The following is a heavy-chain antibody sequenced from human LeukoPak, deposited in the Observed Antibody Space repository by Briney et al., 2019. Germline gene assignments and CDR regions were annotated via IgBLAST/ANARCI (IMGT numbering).Heavy chain of an antibody. J-gene: IGHJ3*02. CDR3: AKSNGYGLVDI. Sequence: SETLSLTCTVSGDSISSYYWSWIRQPPGKGLEWIGYIDDSGTTNNNPSLKSRVTISIDTSKNQFSLKLNSVTAADTAVYYCAKSNGYGLVDIWGQGTMVTVSS. CDR1: GDSISSYY. V-gene: IGHV4-59*12. CDR2: IDDSGTT. D-gene: IGHD3-10*01.